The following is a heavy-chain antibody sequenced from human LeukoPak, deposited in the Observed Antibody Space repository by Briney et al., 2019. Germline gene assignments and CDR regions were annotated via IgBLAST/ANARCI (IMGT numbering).Heavy chain of an antibody. Sequence: GGSLRLSCAASGLTFSSYWMSWVRQAPGKGLEWVANIKQDGSEKYYVDSVKGRFTISRDNAKNSLYLQMNSLRAEDTAVYYCARGQAAGLNWGQGTLVTLSS. CDR3: ARGQAAGLN. V-gene: IGHV3-7*01. D-gene: IGHD6-13*01. CDR2: IKQDGSEK. CDR1: GLTFSSYW. J-gene: IGHJ4*02.